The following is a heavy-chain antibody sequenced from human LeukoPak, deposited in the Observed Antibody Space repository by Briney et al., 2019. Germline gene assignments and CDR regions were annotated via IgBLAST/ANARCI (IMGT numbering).Heavy chain of an antibody. CDR1: GFTFSDYY. Sequence: AGGSLRLSCAASGFTFSDYYMSWIRQAPGKGLEWVSYISSSGSTIYYADSVKGRFTISRDNAKNSLYLQMNSLRAEDTAVYYCARDIYYDSSGYFYWGQGTLVTVSS. V-gene: IGHV3-11*01. J-gene: IGHJ4*02. CDR3: ARDIYYDSSGYFY. D-gene: IGHD3-22*01. CDR2: ISSSGSTI.